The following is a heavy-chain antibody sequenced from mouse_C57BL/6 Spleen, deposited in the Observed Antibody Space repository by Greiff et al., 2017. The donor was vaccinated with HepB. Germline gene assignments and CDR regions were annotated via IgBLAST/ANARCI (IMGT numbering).Heavy chain of an antibody. V-gene: IGHV5-16*01. CDR3: ARGGAYYSNYGFFAY. J-gene: IGHJ3*01. CDR1: GFTFSDYY. Sequence: EVKLVESEGGLVQPGSSMKLSCTASGFTFSDYYMAWVRQVPEKGLEWVANINYDGSSTYYLDSLKSRFIISRDNAKNILYLQMSSLKSEDTATYYCARGGAYYSNYGFFAYWGQGTLVTVSA. D-gene: IGHD2-5*01. CDR2: INYDGSST.